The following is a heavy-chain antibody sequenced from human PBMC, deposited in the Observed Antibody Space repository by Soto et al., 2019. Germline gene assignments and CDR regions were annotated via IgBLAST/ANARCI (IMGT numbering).Heavy chain of an antibody. D-gene: IGHD3-10*01. CDR1: GGTFSSHV. CDR3: ARDLEFRDGNISPLDY. J-gene: IGHJ4*02. CDR2: IMPIIGTA. Sequence: QVQLVQSGAEVKKPGSSVKVSCKASGGTFSSHVFNWVRQAPGQGLEWMGGIMPIIGTANYAQKLQGRVTITADESTSTAYMEQSSLRSEDTAVYYCARDLEFRDGNISPLDYWGQGTLVTVSS. V-gene: IGHV1-69*01.